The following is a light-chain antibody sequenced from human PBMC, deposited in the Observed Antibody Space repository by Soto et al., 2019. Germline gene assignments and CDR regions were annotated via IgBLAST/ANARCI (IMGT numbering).Light chain of an antibody. V-gene: IGKV3-11*01. Sequence: EVVLTQSPATLSLSPGERATLSCRASQSVGTQLGWSQQKPGQAPRLLIYDAYNRATDIPARFSGSGSGTDFTLTISSLEPEDFAVYYCHQRSYWPFTFGPGTKLDMK. CDR1: QSVGTQ. CDR3: HQRSYWPFT. CDR2: DAY. J-gene: IGKJ3*01.